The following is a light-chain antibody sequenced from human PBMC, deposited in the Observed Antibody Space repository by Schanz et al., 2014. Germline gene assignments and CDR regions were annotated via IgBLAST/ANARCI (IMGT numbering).Light chain of an antibody. Sequence: PGEGVTLSCRASEPVGSAYVAWYQQKPDQAPRLLIYGASSRATGIPDRFSGSGSGTDFTLTISRLEPEDFAVYYCQQYGVSPPRTFGQGTKVEIK. CDR2: GAS. CDR3: QQYGVSPPRT. CDR1: EPVGSAY. V-gene: IGKV3-20*01. J-gene: IGKJ1*01.